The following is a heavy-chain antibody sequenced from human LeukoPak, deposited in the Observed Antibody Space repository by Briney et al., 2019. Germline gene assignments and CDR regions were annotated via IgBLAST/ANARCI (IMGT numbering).Heavy chain of an antibody. CDR3: ASRHDYGNPFDY. CDR1: GYTFTSYY. V-gene: IGHV1-46*01. CDR2: INPSGGST. J-gene: IGHJ4*02. D-gene: IGHD4-11*01. Sequence: ASVTVSCKASGYTFTSYYMHWVRQAPGQGLEWMGIINPSGGSTSYAQKFQGRVTMTRDMSTSTVYMELSSLRSEDTAVYYCASRHDYGNPFDYWGQGTLVTVSS.